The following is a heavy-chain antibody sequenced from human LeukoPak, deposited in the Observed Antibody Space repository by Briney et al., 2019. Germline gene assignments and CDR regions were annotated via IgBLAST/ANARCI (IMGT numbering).Heavy chain of an antibody. V-gene: IGHV4-59*12. CDR1: GGSISSYY. D-gene: IGHD3-10*01. Sequence: RTSETLSLTCTVSGGSISSYYWSWIRQPPGKGLEWIGYIYYSGSTNYNPSLKSRVTISVDTSKNQFSLKLSSVTAADTAVYYCARDHVLLWFGEFTRGRAGVVKYGMDVWGQGTTVTVSS. CDR2: IYYSGST. J-gene: IGHJ6*02. CDR3: ARDHVLLWFGEFTRGRAGVVKYGMDV.